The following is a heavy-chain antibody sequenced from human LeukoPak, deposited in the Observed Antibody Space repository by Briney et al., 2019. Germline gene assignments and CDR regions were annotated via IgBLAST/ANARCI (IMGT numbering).Heavy chain of an antibody. CDR3: ARAAIGYGGNSGADY. V-gene: IGHV1-69*02. D-gene: IGHD4-23*01. CDR2: IIPIPGIA. Sequence: VKVSCKASGGTFSSYTISWVRQAPGQGLEWMGRIIPIPGIANYAQKFQGRVTITADKSTSTAYMELSSLRSEDTAVYYCARAAIGYGGNSGADYWGQGTLVTVSS. J-gene: IGHJ4*02. CDR1: GGTFSSYT.